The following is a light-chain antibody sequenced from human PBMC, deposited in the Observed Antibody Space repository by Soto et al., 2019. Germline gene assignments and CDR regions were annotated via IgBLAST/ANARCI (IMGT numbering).Light chain of an antibody. J-gene: IGLJ2*01. CDR1: SSNIGSYT. Sequence: QSVLTQPPSASGTPGQRVTISCSGSSSNIGSYTVNWYQQLPGTAPKLLIYSNNQRPSGVPDRFSGYKSGTSVSLAISGLQYEDEADYYCAAWDDSLNSVVFGGGTKVTVL. CDR2: SNN. V-gene: IGLV1-44*01. CDR3: AAWDDSLNSVV.